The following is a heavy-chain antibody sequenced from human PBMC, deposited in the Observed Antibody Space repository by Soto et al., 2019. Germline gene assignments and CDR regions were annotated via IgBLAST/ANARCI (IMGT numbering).Heavy chain of an antibody. CDR2: IIPIFGTA. CDR1: GGTFSSYA. V-gene: IGHV1-69*06. D-gene: IGHD6-6*01. J-gene: IGHJ4*02. CDR3: AGLSSIAARPRSGSDYFDY. Sequence: SVKVSCKASGGTFSSYAISWVRQAPGQGLEWMGGIIPIFGTANYAQKFQGRVTITADKSTSTAYMELSSLRSEDTAVYYCAGLSSIAARPRSGSDYFDYWGQGTLVTVSS.